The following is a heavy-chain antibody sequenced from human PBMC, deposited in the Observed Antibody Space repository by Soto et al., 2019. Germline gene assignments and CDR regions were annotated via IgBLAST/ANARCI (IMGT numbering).Heavy chain of an antibody. D-gene: IGHD3-3*01. Sequence: PGESLKISCKGSGYSFTSYWISWVRQMPGKGLEWMGRIDPSDSYTNYSPSFQGQVTISADKSISTAYLQWSSLKASDTAMYYCARQEVPLTYYDFWSPPFDYWGQGTLVTVSS. CDR1: GYSFTSYW. CDR2: IDPSDSYT. J-gene: IGHJ4*02. V-gene: IGHV5-10-1*04. CDR3: ARQEVPLTYYDFWSPPFDY.